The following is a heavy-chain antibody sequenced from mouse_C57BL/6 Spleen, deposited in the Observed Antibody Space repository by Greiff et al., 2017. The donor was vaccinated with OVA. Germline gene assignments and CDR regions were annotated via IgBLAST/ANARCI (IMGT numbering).Heavy chain of an antibody. CDR3: ARTNNYYGSTRYRYFDY. CDR2: IDPSDSYT. J-gene: IGHJ2*01. V-gene: IGHV1-69*01. CDR1: GYTFTSYW. D-gene: IGHD1-1*01. Sequence: QVQLQQPGAELVMPGASVKLSCKASGYTFTSYWMHWVKQRPGQGLEWIGEIDPSDSYTNYNQKFKGKSTLTVDKSSSTAYMQLSSLTSEDSAVYYCARTNNYYGSTRYRYFDYWGQGTTLTVSS.